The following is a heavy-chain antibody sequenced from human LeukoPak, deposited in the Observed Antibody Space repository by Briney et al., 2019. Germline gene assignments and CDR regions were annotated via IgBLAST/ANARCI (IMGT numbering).Heavy chain of an antibody. Sequence: GGPLRLSCAASGFTVSSNYMSWVRQAPGEGLEWVSVIYSDGTTYYANSVKGRFTISRDNSKNTLYLQMNSLRAEDTAVYYCASIRSGWPWYFDYWGQGTQVTVSS. CDR3: ASIRSGWPWYFDY. D-gene: IGHD6-19*01. CDR2: IYSDGTT. J-gene: IGHJ4*02. V-gene: IGHV3-53*01. CDR1: GFTVSSNY.